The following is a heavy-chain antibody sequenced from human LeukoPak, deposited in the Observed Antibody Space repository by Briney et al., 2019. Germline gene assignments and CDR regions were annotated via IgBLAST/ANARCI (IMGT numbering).Heavy chain of an antibody. CDR3: ARERPTIFGVVIMAFDI. Sequence: HSGGSLRLSCAASGFTFSSYSMNWVRQAPGKGLEWVSYISSSSSTIYYADSVKGRFTISRDNAKNSLYLQMNSLRAEDTAVYYCARERPTIFGVVIMAFDIWGQGTMVTVSS. CDR1: GFTFSSYS. D-gene: IGHD3-3*01. J-gene: IGHJ3*02. CDR2: ISSSSSTI. V-gene: IGHV3-48*01.